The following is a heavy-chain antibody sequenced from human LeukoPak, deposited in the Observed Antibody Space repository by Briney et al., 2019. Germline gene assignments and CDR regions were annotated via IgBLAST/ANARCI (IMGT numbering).Heavy chain of an antibody. CDR2: INPNSGGT. Sequence: ASVKVSCKASGYTFTGYYMHWVRQAPGQGLEWMGWINPNSGGTNYAQKFQGRVTMTRDTSISTAYMELSRLRSDDTAVYYCARDVEDIAVVVAASPYNWFDPWGQGTLVTVSS. D-gene: IGHD2-15*01. CDR3: ARDVEDIAVVVAASPYNWFDP. CDR1: GYTFTGYY. V-gene: IGHV1-2*02. J-gene: IGHJ5*02.